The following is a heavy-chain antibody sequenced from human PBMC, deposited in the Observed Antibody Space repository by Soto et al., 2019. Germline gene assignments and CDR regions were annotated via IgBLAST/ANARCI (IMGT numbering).Heavy chain of an antibody. CDR1: RFTFSDYS. J-gene: IGHJ4*02. Sequence: EVQLVESGGDLVQPGGSLRLSCAASRFTFSDYSMNWVRQAPGKGLEWVSYISGGGETIYYADSVRGQFTISRDNAKNSLFLQMNSLREEDTAVYYCARESPSSQWLPTRYFDYWGQGTLVTVSS. CDR3: ARESPSSQWLPTRYFDY. CDR2: ISGGGETI. V-gene: IGHV3-48*02. D-gene: IGHD6-19*01.